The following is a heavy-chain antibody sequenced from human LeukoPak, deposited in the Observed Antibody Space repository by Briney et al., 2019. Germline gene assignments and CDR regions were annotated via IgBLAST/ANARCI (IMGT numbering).Heavy chain of an antibody. Sequence: GGSLRPSCAAGGFTFSTYAMSWVRHAPGKGLEWVSFIYSGDDTYYPDSVKGRFAISRDNSKNTLYLQMHNLRAEDTAVYYCAARPDSYRGPFDYWGQGALVTVSS. J-gene: IGHJ4*02. D-gene: IGHD1-26*01. CDR2: IYSGDDT. V-gene: IGHV3-66*01. CDR3: AARPDSYRGPFDY. CDR1: GFTFSTYA.